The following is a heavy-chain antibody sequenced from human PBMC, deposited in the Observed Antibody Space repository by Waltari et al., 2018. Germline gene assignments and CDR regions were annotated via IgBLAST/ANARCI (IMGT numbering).Heavy chain of an antibody. D-gene: IGHD6-13*01. CDR3: AKERSSWYHYGMDV. Sequence: QVQLVQSGAEVKKPGSSVKVSCKASGGTFSSYAISWVRQAPGQGLEWMGGIIPDFGTGSNAQKFQGRVTITADEATSTTYMELSSLRSEDTAVYYCAKERSSWYHYGMDVWGQGTTVTVSS. CDR1: GGTFSSYA. V-gene: IGHV1-69*01. CDR2: IIPDFGTG. J-gene: IGHJ6*02.